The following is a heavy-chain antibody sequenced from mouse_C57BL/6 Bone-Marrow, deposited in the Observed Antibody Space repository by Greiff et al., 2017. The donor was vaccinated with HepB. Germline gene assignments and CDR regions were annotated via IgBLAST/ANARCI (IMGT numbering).Heavy chain of an antibody. J-gene: IGHJ1*03. CDR2: SRNKANDYTT. V-gene: IGHV7-1*01. CDR3: ARDAEDYGSSPSYWYFDV. CDR1: GFTFSDFY. D-gene: IGHD1-1*01. Sequence: EVNVVDSGGGLVQSGRSLRLSCATSGFTFSDFYMERVRQAPGKGLEWIAASRNKANDYTTEYSASVKGRFIVSRDTSQSILYLQMNALRAEDTAIYYCARDAEDYGSSPSYWYFDVWGTGTTVTVSS.